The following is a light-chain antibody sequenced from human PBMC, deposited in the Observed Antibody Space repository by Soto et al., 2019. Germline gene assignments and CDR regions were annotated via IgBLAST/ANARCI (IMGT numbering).Light chain of an antibody. V-gene: IGKV3D-15*01. CDR1: QDVSSK. CDR3: QQYIRWPLT. Sequence: EMVVTQSPATLSVSPGERVTLSCRTSQDVSSKLAWYQQKPGQPPSLLIYDASTRATGTPARFSGSGSGTELTRAVSSLQSEDYALYFCQQYIRWPLTFGGGTKVEIK. CDR2: DAS. J-gene: IGKJ4*01.